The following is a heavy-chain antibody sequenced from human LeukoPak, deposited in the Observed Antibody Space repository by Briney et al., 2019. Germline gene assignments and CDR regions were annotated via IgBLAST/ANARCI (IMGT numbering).Heavy chain of an antibody. CDR3: ARALPSSWYYFDF. Sequence: TGGSLRLSCVASAFTFSSYQMSWVRQAPGKGLEWVSYISISSGTISYADSVKGRFTISRDNAKSSLYLQMDSLRAEDTAVYYCARALPSSWYYFDFWGQGTLVTVSS. J-gene: IGHJ4*02. CDR1: AFTFSSYQ. V-gene: IGHV3-48*03. D-gene: IGHD6-13*01. CDR2: ISISSGTI.